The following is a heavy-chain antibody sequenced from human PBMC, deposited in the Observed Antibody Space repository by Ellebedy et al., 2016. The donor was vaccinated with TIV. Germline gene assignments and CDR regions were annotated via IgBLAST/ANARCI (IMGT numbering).Heavy chain of an antibody. CDR1: GFTFKNFG. Sequence: GESLKISCVASGFTFKNFGLHWVRQAPGKGLEWVAVIWHDGSTEYYADSVKGRFTISRDNSKNTLYVEMNSLRAEDTAVYYCARKVPAPTTVPPNWYFDLWGRGTLVTVSS. CDR3: ARKVPAPTTVPPNWYFDL. CDR2: IWHDGSTE. D-gene: IGHD4-17*01. V-gene: IGHV3-33*01. J-gene: IGHJ2*01.